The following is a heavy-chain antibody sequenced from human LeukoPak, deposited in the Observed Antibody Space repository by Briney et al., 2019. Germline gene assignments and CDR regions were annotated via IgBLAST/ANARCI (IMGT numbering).Heavy chain of an antibody. CDR1: GDTLTEFA. CDR3: ATRLRGISFDY. V-gene: IGHV1-24*01. Sequence: ASVKVSCKVSGDTLTEFAMHWVRLAPGKGLEWMGGFDPEDDETFYAQRFQGRVTMTEDISTDTGYMELSNLRSEDTAIYYCATRLRGISFDYWGQGTLVTVSS. J-gene: IGHJ4*02. CDR2: FDPEDDET. D-gene: IGHD1-26*01.